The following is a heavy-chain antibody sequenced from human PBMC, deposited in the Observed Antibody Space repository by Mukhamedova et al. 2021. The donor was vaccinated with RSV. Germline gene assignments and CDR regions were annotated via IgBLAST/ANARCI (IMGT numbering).Heavy chain of an antibody. CDR2: INPNSGGT. V-gene: IGHV1-2*02. D-gene: IGHD5-18*01. Sequence: VRQAPGQGLEWMGWINPNSGGTKYAQKFQGRVTLTRDTSISTGYMDLSRLRSDDTAVYYCAREKWVQADLAVFDSWGQGTLVTVSS. CDR3: AREKWVQADLAVFDS. J-gene: IGHJ4*02.